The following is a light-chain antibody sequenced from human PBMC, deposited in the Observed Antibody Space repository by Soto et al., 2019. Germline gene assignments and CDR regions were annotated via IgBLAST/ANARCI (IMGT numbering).Light chain of an antibody. Sequence: EIVLTQSPSTLSLSPGERATLSCRASQSVSSSYLAWYQQKPGQAPRLLIYGASSRATGIPDRFGGSGSGTDFTLTISRLEPEDFAVYYCQQYGSSPPFTFGQGTKVDIK. J-gene: IGKJ1*01. CDR1: QSVSSSY. CDR3: QQYGSSPPFT. V-gene: IGKV3-20*01. CDR2: GAS.